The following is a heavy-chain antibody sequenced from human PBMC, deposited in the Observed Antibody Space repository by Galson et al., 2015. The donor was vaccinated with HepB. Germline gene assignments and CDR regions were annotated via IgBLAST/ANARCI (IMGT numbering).Heavy chain of an antibody. J-gene: IGHJ3*02. D-gene: IGHD1-1*01. V-gene: IGHV4-39*01. CDR2: IYYSGRT. CDR3: ARHRYNWNDIDSFDI. Sequence: SETLSLTCTVSGGSISRSSYYWGWIRQPPGKGLEWIGSIYYSGRTYYNPSLKSRVTISVDTSKHQFSLKLTSVTAADTAVYYCARHRYNWNDIDSFDIWGQGTMVTVSS. CDR1: GGSISRSSYY.